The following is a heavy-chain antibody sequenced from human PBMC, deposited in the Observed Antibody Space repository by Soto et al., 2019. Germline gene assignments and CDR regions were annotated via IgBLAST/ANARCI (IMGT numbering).Heavy chain of an antibody. CDR1: GFTFSSYA. D-gene: IGHD3-10*01. V-gene: IGHV3-23*01. J-gene: IGHJ6*02. CDR3: AKGIGLLWFGELKYYYYGMDV. Sequence: EVQLLESGGGLVQPGGSLRLSCAASGFTFSSYAMSWVRQAPGKGLEWVSAISGSGGSTYYADSVKGRFTISRDNSKNKLYLQMNSLRAEDTAVYYCAKGIGLLWFGELKYYYYGMDVWGQGTTVTVSS. CDR2: ISGSGGST.